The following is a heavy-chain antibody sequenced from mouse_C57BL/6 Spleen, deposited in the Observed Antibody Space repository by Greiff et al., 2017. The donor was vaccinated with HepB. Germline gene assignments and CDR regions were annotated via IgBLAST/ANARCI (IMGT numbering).Heavy chain of an antibody. CDR1: GFTFSDYY. D-gene: IGHD1-1*01. CDR2: ISNGGGST. CDR3: ARQPYNCGNNYAMDY. Sequence: VQLKESGGGLVQPGGSLKLSCAASGFTFSDYYMYWVRQTPEKRLEWFAYISNGGGSTYYPDTVKGRFTISRNNSKNTLYLQMSRLKSEDTAMYYCARQPYNCGNNYAMDYWGQGTSVTVSS. J-gene: IGHJ4*01. V-gene: IGHV5-12*01.